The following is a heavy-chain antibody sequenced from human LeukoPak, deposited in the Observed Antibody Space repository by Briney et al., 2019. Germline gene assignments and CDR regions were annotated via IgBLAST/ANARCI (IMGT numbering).Heavy chain of an antibody. CDR1: GFIFDDYG. D-gene: IGHD6-19*01. J-gene: IGHJ4*02. Sequence: GGSLRLSCAVSGFIFDDYGMHWVRQAPGKGLEWVAGISWNSANTGYADSVKGRFTISIDNAKNSLYLQINSLRPEDTALYYCVKDISGWSYFDYWGQGTLVTVSP. CDR2: ISWNSANT. CDR3: VKDISGWSYFDY. V-gene: IGHV3-9*01.